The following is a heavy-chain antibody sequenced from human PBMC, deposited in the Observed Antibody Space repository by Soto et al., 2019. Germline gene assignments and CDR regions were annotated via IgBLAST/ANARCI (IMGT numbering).Heavy chain of an antibody. CDR1: GGSISSSNW. V-gene: IGHV4-4*02. CDR2: IYHSGST. Sequence: KPSETLSLTCAVSGGSISSSNWWSWVRQPPGKGLEWIGEIYHSGSTNYNPSLKSRVTISVDKSKNQFSLKLSSVTAADTAVYYCATRPPDPRITGSFDYWGQGTLVTVSS. CDR3: ATRPPDPRITGSFDY. D-gene: IGHD1-20*01. J-gene: IGHJ4*02.